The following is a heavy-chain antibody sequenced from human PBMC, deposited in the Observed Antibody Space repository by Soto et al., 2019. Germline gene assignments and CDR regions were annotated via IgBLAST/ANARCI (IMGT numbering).Heavy chain of an antibody. CDR1: GYTFTSYA. J-gene: IGHJ4*02. Sequence: GASVKVSCKASGYTFTSYAMHWVRQAPGQRLEWMGWINAGNGNTKYSQKFQGRVTITRDTSASTAYMELSSLRSEDTAVYYCASGHLYYDSSGYPDYWGQGTLVTVSS. V-gene: IGHV1-3*01. CDR2: INAGNGNT. CDR3: ASGHLYYDSSGYPDY. D-gene: IGHD3-22*01.